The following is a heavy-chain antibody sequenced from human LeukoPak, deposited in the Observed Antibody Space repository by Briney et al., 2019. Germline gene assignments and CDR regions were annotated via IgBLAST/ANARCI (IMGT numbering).Heavy chain of an antibody. V-gene: IGHV1-18*01. D-gene: IGHD3-3*01. Sequence: RASVKVSCKASGYTFTSYGISWVRQAPGQGLEWMGWISAYNGNTNYAQKLQGRVTMTTDTSTSTAYMELRSLRSEDTAVYYCARENRQITIFGVVTYYFDYWGQGTLVTVSS. CDR1: GYTFTSYG. CDR3: ARENRQITIFGVVTYYFDY. J-gene: IGHJ4*02. CDR2: ISAYNGNT.